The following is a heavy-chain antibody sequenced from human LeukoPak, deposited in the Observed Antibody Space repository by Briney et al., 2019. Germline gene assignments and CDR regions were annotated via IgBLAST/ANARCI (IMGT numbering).Heavy chain of an antibody. V-gene: IGHV5-51*01. CDR2: IYPGDSDT. CDR3: HLVQLERRGY. CDR1: GCRFTSYW. D-gene: IGHD1-1*01. Sequence: LGEPLKISCQGSGCRFTSYWIGGVRQMPGKGLGWMGIIYPGDSDTRYSPSFQGQVTISADQSTSTAYLQGSSLKASDTAMYYCHLVQLERRGYWGQGTLVTVSS. J-gene: IGHJ4*02.